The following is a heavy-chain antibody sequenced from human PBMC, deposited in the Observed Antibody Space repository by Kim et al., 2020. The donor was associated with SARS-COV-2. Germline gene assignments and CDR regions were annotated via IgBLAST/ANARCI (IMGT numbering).Heavy chain of an antibody. D-gene: IGHD2-21*01. Sequence: SETLSLTCTVSGGSITTYYWSWIRQPPGKGLEWIGYIYYSGNINYNPSLKSRVTISVDTSKNQFSLKLSSVTAADTAVYYCARLGSSIFVNHESDFWGQGTLVTVSS. CDR2: IYYSGNI. J-gene: IGHJ4*02. CDR1: GGSITTYY. CDR3: ARLGSSIFVNHESDF. V-gene: IGHV4-59*08.